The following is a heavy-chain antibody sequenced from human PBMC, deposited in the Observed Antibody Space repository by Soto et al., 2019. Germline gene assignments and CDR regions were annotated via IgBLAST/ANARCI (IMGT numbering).Heavy chain of an antibody. Sequence: SETLSLTCAVYGGYFSGYYWSWIRQPPGKGLEWIGEINHSGSTNYNPSLKSRVTISVDTSKNQFSLKLSSVTAADTAVHYCSRRVLRDNRPPWRIAARPPFDYLGQGTLVTVFS. CDR2: INHSGST. V-gene: IGHV4-34*01. J-gene: IGHJ4*02. CDR3: SRRVLRDNRPPWRIAARPPFDY. D-gene: IGHD6-6*01. CDR1: GGYFSGYY.